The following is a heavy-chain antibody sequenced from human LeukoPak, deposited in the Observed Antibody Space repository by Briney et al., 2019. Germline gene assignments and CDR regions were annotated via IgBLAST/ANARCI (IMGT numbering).Heavy chain of an antibody. Sequence: GRSLRLSCAASGFTFSSYGMHWVRQAPGKGLEWVAVISYDGSNKHYADSVKGRFTISRDSAKNSLYLQMNSLRAEDTAVYYCAELGITMIGGVWGKGTTVTISS. J-gene: IGHJ6*04. CDR2: ISYDGSNK. D-gene: IGHD3-10*02. V-gene: IGHV3-30*18. CDR1: GFTFSSYG. CDR3: AELGITMIGGV.